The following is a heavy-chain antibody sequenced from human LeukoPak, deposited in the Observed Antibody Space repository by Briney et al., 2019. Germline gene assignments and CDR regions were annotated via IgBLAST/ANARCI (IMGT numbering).Heavy chain of an antibody. CDR1: GGSFSGYY. CDR3: ARGPLGWGKTYYYDSSGYVRTRTSYYFDY. D-gene: IGHD3-22*01. J-gene: IGHJ4*02. CDR2: INHSGST. V-gene: IGHV4-34*01. Sequence: PSETLSLTCAVYGGSFSGYYWSWIRQPPGKGLEWIGEINHSGSTNYNPSLKSRVTISVDTSKNQSSLKLSSVTAADTAVYYCARGPLGWGKTYYYDSSGYVRTRTSYYFDYWGQGTLVTVSS.